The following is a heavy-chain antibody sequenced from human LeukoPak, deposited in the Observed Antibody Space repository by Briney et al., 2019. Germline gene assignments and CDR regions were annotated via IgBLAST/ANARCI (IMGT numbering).Heavy chain of an antibody. CDR3: AKCVVAVAGINAFDI. CDR1: GFTFSSCA. V-gene: IGHV3-23*01. J-gene: IGHJ3*02. CDR2: ISGSGGST. D-gene: IGHD6-19*01. Sequence: GGSLRLSCAASGFTFSSCAVSWVRQAPGKGLEWVSAISGSGGSTYYADSVKGRFTISRDNSKNTLYLQMNSLRAEDTAVYYCAKCVVAVAGINAFDIWGQGTMVTVSS.